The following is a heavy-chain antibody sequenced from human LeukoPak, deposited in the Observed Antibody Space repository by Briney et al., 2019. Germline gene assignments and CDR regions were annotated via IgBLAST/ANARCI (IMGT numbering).Heavy chain of an antibody. CDR3: ARDRNYYDSSGARTYAFDI. V-gene: IGHV4-39*07. D-gene: IGHD3-22*01. CDR2: VFYNGAT. CDR1: GGSISSSIYY. Sequence: SETLSLTCIVSGGSISSSIYYWAWVRQPQGKGMEWIGTVFYNGATQYSPSLRSRVTISIDTSTNQFSLKLTSVTAADTALYYCARDRNYYDSSGARTYAFDIWGQGTMVTVSS. J-gene: IGHJ3*02.